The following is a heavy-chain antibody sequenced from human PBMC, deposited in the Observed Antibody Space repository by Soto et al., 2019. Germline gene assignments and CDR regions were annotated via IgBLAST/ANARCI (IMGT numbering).Heavy chain of an antibody. CDR2: MNPNSGNT. D-gene: IGHD6-13*01. CDR3: ARCHGAAAGTTDFDY. Sequence: QVQLVQSGAEVKKPGASVKVSCKASGYTFTSYDINWVRQATGQGLEWMGWMNPNSGNTGYAQKFQGRVTMTRNTSISTAYMELSSLSSEDTAGYYCARCHGAAAGTTDFDYWGQGTLVTVSS. V-gene: IGHV1-8*01. J-gene: IGHJ4*02. CDR1: GYTFTSYD.